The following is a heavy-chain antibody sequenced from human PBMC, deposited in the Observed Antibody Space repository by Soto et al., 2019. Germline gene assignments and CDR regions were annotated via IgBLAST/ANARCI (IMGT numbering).Heavy chain of an antibody. D-gene: IGHD5-18*01. Sequence: PGGSLRLSCAASGFTFSTYAMAWIRQAPGKGLEWVAGISNNGGRTYYAASVKGRFTISRDNSKNTLYLQMNSLRAEDTAVYCCAKAGYDTAMVTSCFDYWRQGTLVTVSS. J-gene: IGHJ4*02. CDR1: GFTFSTYA. CDR2: ISNNGGRT. V-gene: IGHV3-23*01. CDR3: AKAGYDTAMVTSCFDY.